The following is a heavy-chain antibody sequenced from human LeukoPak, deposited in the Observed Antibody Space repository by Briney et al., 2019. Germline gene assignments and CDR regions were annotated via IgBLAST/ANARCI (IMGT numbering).Heavy chain of an antibody. CDR2: IYYSGST. CDR3: ARALFRPRLANDAFDI. D-gene: IGHD2-21*01. V-gene: IGHV4-59*12. J-gene: IGHJ3*02. Sequence: SETLSLTCTVSGGSISSYYWSWIRQPPGKGLEWIGYIYYSGSTNYNPSLKSRVTISVDTSKNQFSLKLSSVTAADTAVYYCARALFRPRLANDAFDIWGQGTMVTVSS. CDR1: GGSISSYY.